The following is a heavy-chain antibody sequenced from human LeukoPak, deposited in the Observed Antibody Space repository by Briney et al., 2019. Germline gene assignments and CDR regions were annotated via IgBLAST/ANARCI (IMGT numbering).Heavy chain of an antibody. J-gene: IGHJ3*02. CDR1: GFTFSSYE. Sequence: GGSLRLSCAASGFTFSSYEMNWVRQAPGKGLEWVSYISSSSSYIYYADSVKGRFTISRDNAKNSLYLQMNSLRAEDTAVYYCARERSDAFDIWGQGTMVTVSS. D-gene: IGHD3-16*01. V-gene: IGHV3-21*05. CDR2: ISSSSSYI. CDR3: ARERSDAFDI.